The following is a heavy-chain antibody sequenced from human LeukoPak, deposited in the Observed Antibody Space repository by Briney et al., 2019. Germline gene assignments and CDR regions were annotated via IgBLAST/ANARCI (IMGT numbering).Heavy chain of an antibody. CDR3: ARGTPSSWSPRFDP. CDR1: GGSISSGDYY. CDR2: IYYSGST. V-gene: IGHV4-30-4*01. J-gene: IGHJ5*02. D-gene: IGHD6-13*01. Sequence: SETLSLTCTVSGGSISSGDYYWSWIRQPPGKGLEWIGYIYYSGSTYYNPSLKSRVTISVDTSKNQFSLKLSSVTAADTAVYYCARGTPSSWSPRFDPWGQGTLVTVSS.